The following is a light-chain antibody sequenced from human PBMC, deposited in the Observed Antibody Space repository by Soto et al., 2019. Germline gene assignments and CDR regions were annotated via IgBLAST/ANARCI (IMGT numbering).Light chain of an antibody. CDR3: QQRSNWPPT. J-gene: IGKJ4*01. V-gene: IGKV3-11*01. CDR2: DAS. Sequence: EIVLTQSPATLSLSPGERATLSCRASQSVSSYLAWYQQKPGQAPRLLIYDASNRATGIPARFSGSGSGTDFTLTISSLEPEDFAVYYCQQRSNWPPTFGGGNKGEIK. CDR1: QSVSSY.